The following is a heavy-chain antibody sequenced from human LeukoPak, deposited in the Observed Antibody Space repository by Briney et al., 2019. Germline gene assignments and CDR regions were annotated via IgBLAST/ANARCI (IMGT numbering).Heavy chain of an antibody. CDR1: GFTFSTYA. CDR3: AKVFREGSGSYYSLYYYGMDV. CDR2: ISGSGDTT. Sequence: GGSLRLSCAASGFTFSTYAMSWVRQAPGKGLEWVSDISGSGDTTYYADSVKGRFTISRDNSKNTLYLQMNSLRAEDTALYYRAKVFREGSGSYYSLYYYGMDVWGQGTTVTVSS. D-gene: IGHD3-10*01. J-gene: IGHJ6*02. V-gene: IGHV3-23*01.